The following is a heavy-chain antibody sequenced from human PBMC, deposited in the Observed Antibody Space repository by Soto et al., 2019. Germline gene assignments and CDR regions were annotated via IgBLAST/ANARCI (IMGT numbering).Heavy chain of an antibody. V-gene: IGHV1-18*01. CDR2: ISAYNGNT. J-gene: IGHJ5*02. D-gene: IGHD5-18*01. CDR1: GYTFTSYG. CDR3: ARLTPRGYSYGNWFDP. Sequence: SVKVSCKASGYTFTSYGISWVRQAPGQGLEWMGWISAYNGNTNYAQKLQGRVTMTTDTSTSTAYMELRSLRSDDTAVYYCARLTPRGYSYGNWFDPWGQGTLVTVSS.